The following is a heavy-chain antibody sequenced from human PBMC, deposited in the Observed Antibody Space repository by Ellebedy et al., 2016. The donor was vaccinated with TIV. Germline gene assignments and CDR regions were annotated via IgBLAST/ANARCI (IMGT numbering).Heavy chain of an antibody. Sequence: AASVKVSCKASGFTFTRYGINWVRQAAGQGLEWMGWISGYSGNKDYAQKFQGRVTMNTDTGTNTGYMELTSLTSDYTAVYYCAGGSGPNWLDPWGQGTLVTVSS. CDR2: ISGYSGNK. CDR3: AGGSGPNWLDP. CDR1: GFTFTRYG. J-gene: IGHJ5*01. D-gene: IGHD6-19*01. V-gene: IGHV1-18*04.